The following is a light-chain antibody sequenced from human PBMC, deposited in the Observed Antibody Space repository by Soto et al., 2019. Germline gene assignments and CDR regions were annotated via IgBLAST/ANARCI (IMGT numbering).Light chain of an antibody. Sequence: EIVLIQSPATLSLSPGEGATLSCRASQSVSNSLAWYQQNPGQAPRLLIYDASKRATGIPARLSGSGSGTDFTLTISSLEPEDFAVYYCQQRSNWPLTFGGGTKVEIK. CDR2: DAS. CDR1: QSVSNS. J-gene: IGKJ4*01. V-gene: IGKV3-11*01. CDR3: QQRSNWPLT.